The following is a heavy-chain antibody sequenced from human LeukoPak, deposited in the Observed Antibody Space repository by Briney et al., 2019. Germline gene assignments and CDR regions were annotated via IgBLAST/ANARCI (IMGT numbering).Heavy chain of an antibody. CDR1: GFTFSGCG. Sequence: PGGSLRLSCAASGFTFSGCGMYWVRQAPGKGLEWVAFIWYDGTVRYYTESVKGRFTISRDNSKNTLYLQMNSLKTEDTAVYYCTTGALYYYYMDVWGKGTTVTVSS. V-gene: IGHV3-33*07. CDR3: TTGALYYYYMDV. CDR2: IWYDGTVR. J-gene: IGHJ6*03.